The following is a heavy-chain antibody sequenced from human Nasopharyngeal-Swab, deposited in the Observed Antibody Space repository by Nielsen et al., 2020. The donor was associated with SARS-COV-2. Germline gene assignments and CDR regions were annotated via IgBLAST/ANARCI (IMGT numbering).Heavy chain of an antibody. Sequence: LSLTCAASGFTFNSYSMNWVRQAPGKGLECVSSISGSSSRIYYADSVKGRFTISRDYAKNSLYLQMNSLRAEDTAVYYCARYDDYYDSSGYAYWGQGTLVTVSS. CDR3: ARYDDYYDSSGYAY. CDR2: ISGSSSRI. V-gene: IGHV3-21*04. D-gene: IGHD3-22*01. CDR1: GFTFNSYS. J-gene: IGHJ4*02.